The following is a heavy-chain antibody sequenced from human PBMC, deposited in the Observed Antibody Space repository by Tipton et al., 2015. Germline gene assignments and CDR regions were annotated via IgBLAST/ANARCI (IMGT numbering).Heavy chain of an antibody. J-gene: IGHJ4*02. D-gene: IGHD5-12*01. CDR3: VGGLSGYDPFDY. CDR1: GYSISSGHY. CDR2: IYSSGST. V-gene: IGHV4-38-2*01. Sequence: TLSLTCAVSGYSISSGHYWGWIRQPPGKGLEWIGYIYSSGSTNYAPSLESRVTMSIDTSKNQFSLRLSSVTAADTAVYYCVGGLSGYDPFDYWGQGALVTVSS.